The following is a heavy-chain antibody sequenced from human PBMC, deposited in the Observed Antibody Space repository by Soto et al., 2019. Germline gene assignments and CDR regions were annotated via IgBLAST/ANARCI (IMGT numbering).Heavy chain of an antibody. CDR3: VQTRCGGDCLQSYSSHSYYGLDV. D-gene: IGHD2-21*02. Sequence: QITLKESGPTLVKPTQTLTLTCTFSGLSLSTIGEGVGWIRQPPGKALEWLALVYWDDDKRYSPSLKSRLTITKDTSVNQVVLTMNNMGPVDTATYYCVQTRCGGDCLQSYSSHSYYGLDVWGQGTTVTVSS. J-gene: IGHJ6*02. CDR2: VYWDDDK. CDR1: GLSLSTIGEG. V-gene: IGHV2-5*02.